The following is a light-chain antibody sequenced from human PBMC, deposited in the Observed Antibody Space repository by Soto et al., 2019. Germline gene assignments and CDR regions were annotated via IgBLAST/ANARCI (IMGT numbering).Light chain of an antibody. CDR3: QQYGSSAWT. CDR1: QSVSGSY. CDR2: GSS. J-gene: IGKJ1*01. Sequence: EIVLTQSPGTLSLSPGERATLSCRASQSVSGSYLAWYQQKPGQAPRLLIYGSSSRATGIPDRFSGSGSGTDFTLTISRLEPEDFAVYYCQQYGSSAWTFGQAPKMEIK. V-gene: IGKV3-20*01.